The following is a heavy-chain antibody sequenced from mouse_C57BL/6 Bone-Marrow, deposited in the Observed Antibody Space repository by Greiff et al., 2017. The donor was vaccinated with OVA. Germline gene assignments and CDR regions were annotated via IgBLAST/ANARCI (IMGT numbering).Heavy chain of an antibody. CDR3: ARLRYHGSSTGYFDV. CDR2: INPDSSTI. CDR1: GIDFSRYW. V-gene: IGHV4-1*01. Sequence: EVKVIESGGGLVQPGGSLKLSCAASGIDFSRYWMSWVRRAPGTGLEWIGEINPDSSTINYAPSLKDKFLISRDNAKNTLYLQMSKVRSEDTALYYCARLRYHGSSTGYFDVWGTGTTVTVSS. J-gene: IGHJ1*03. D-gene: IGHD1-1*01.